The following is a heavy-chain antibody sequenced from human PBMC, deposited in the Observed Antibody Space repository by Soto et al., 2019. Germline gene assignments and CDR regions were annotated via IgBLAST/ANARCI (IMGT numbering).Heavy chain of an antibody. J-gene: IGHJ4*02. CDR3: ASIGHYDYIWGSYRSFDY. V-gene: IGHV3-7*01. CDR2: IKQDGSEK. D-gene: IGHD3-16*02. CDR1: GFTFSGYW. Sequence: GGSLRLSCAASGFTFSGYWMSWVRQAPGKGLEWVANIKQDGSEKYYVDSVKGRFTISRDNAKNSLYLQMNSLRAEDTAVYYCASIGHYDYIWGSYRSFDYWGQGTLVTVSS.